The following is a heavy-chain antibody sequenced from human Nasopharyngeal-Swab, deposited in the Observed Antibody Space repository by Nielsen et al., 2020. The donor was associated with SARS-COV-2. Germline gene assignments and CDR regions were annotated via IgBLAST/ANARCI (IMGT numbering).Heavy chain of an antibody. CDR2: ISYDGINK. CDR3: ARDDDSGSYSDAFDI. V-gene: IGHV3-30-3*01. D-gene: IGHD1-26*01. J-gene: IGHJ3*02. Sequence: VRQAPGQGLGWVAVISYDGINKYYADSVKGRFTICRNNSKNTLYLQMNRLRAEDTAVYYCARDDDSGSYSDAFDIWGQGTMVTVSS.